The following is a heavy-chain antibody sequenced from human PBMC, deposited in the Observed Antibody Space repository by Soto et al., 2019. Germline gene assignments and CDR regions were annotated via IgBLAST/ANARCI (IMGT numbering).Heavy chain of an antibody. J-gene: IGHJ4*02. CDR1: GFTFSSYS. D-gene: IGHD2-21*01. Sequence: EVQLVESGGGLVKPGGYLRLSCAASGFTFSSYSMNWVRQAPGKGLEWVSSISSSSSYIYYADSVKGRFTISRDNAKNSLYLQMNSLRAEDTAVYYCARVERAYCGGDCYDYWGQGTLVTVSS. CDR3: ARVERAYCGGDCYDY. V-gene: IGHV3-21*01. CDR2: ISSSSSYI.